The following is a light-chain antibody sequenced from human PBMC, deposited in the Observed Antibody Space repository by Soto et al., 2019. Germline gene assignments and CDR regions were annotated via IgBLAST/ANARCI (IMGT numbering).Light chain of an antibody. V-gene: IGLV2-14*03. CDR1: NSDFGGSNS. CDR3: SSMET. Sequence: QSALTQPASVSGSPGQSITISCTGINSDFGGSNSVSWYQQHPGRAPQLMIYDVSNRPSGVSSRFSGSKSGNTASLTISGLQADDEADYYCSSMETFGGGTKVTVL. CDR2: DVS. J-gene: IGLJ2*01.